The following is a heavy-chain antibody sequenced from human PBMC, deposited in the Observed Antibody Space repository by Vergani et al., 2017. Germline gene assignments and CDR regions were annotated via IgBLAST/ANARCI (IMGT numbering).Heavy chain of an antibody. Sequence: QVQLVEPGGGVVQPGRSLRLPCAALGFTFRSYGTHWVRQAPGKGLGWVAVIWKDGSNKFYADSVKGRFTDSRGNSKNTLYLQMNSLRVEDTAVYYCATDEIPCIAVAGARWXFDLWGRGTLVTVSS. V-gene: IGHV3-33*01. CDR3: ATDEIPCIAVAGARWXFDL. J-gene: IGHJ2*01. CDR1: GFTFRSYG. CDR2: IWKDGSNK. D-gene: IGHD6-19*01.